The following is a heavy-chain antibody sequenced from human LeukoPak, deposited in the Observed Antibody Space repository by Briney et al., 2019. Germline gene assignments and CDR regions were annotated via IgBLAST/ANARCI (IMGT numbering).Heavy chain of an antibody. CDR3: ARGSGTDWFDP. Sequence: GGSLRLSCAASGFTFSSYGMHWVRQAPGKGLEWVAVIWYDGSNKYYADSAKGRFTISRDNSKNTLYLQMNSLRAEDTAVYYCARGSGTDWFDPWGQGTLVTVSS. J-gene: IGHJ5*02. CDR2: IWYDGSNK. D-gene: IGHD1-14*01. V-gene: IGHV3-33*01. CDR1: GFTFSSYG.